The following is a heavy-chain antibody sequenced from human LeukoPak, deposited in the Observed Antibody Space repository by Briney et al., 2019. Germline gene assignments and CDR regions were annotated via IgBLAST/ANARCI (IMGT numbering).Heavy chain of an antibody. CDR2: IIPIFGTA. V-gene: IGHV1-69*05. CDR3: TTDLRLALAASVPGGY. Sequence: SVKVSCKASGGTFSSYAISWVRQAPGQGLEWMGGIIPIFGTANYAQKFQGRVTITTDESTSTAYMELSSLRSEDTAVYYCTTDLRLALAASVPGGYWGQGTLVTVSS. CDR1: GGTFSSYA. J-gene: IGHJ4*02. D-gene: IGHD6-19*01.